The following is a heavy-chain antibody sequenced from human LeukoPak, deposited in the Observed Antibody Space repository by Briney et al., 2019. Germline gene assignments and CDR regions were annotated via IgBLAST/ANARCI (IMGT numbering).Heavy chain of an antibody. Sequence: GASVKVFCKASGYTFTNYDINWVRQATGQGLEWMGYMNPNSGFTTYAQKFQGRVTMTRDTSISTAYMELSSLRSDDTAVYYCARVPRELGAYWGQGTLVTVSS. J-gene: IGHJ4*02. CDR1: GYTFTNYD. V-gene: IGHV1-8*01. CDR2: MNPNSGFT. D-gene: IGHD3-16*01. CDR3: ARVPRELGAY.